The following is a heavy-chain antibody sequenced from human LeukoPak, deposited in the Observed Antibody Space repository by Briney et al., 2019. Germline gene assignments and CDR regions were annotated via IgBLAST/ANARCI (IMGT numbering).Heavy chain of an antibody. CDR3: TREGILAGVDY. Sequence: GGSLRLSCAASGFTFTSYWMSWVRQAPGKGLEWVANIKQDGSEKNYVDSVKGRFTISRDNAKNSMSLQMNSLRAEDTAVYYCTREGILAGVDYWGQGTLVTVSP. CDR2: IKQDGSEK. V-gene: IGHV3-7*01. D-gene: IGHD6-13*01. J-gene: IGHJ4*02. CDR1: GFTFTSYW.